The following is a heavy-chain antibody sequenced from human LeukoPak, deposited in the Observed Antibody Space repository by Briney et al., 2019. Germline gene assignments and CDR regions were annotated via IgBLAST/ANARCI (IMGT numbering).Heavy chain of an antibody. Sequence: PGGSLRLSCVVSGFTVSTNYMSWVRQAPGKGLEWVSLIYSGGSTYYADSVKGRLTISRDNSKNTLYLQMNSLRAEDTAVYYCARRAGGYSHPYDYWGQGTLVTVSS. J-gene: IGHJ4*02. CDR3: ARRAGGYSHPYDY. V-gene: IGHV3-53*01. D-gene: IGHD4-23*01. CDR2: IYSGGST. CDR1: GFTVSTNY.